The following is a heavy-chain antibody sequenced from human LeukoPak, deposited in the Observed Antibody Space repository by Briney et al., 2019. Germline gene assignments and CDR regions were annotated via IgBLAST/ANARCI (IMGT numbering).Heavy chain of an antibody. V-gene: IGHV4-59*01. D-gene: IGHD1-7*01. CDR3: ARASGELNFDY. CDR2: VYYSGNT. Sequence: SETLSLTCTVSGGSISSYYWSWIRQPPGKGLEWIGYVYYSGNTNYNPSLKSRVTISVDTSKNQFSLKLSSVTAADTAVYYCARASGELNFDYWGQGTLVTVSS. CDR1: GGSISSYY. J-gene: IGHJ4*02.